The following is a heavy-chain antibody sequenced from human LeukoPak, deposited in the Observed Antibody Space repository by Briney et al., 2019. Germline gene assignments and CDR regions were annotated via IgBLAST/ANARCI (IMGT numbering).Heavy chain of an antibody. CDR3: ARDSGSYGAFDI. CDR1: GYTFTGYY. Sequence: ASVKVSCKASGYTFTGYYMHWVRQAPGQGLEWMGWINPNSGGTNYAQKFQGRVTMTRDTSISTAYMELSRLRSDDTAVHYCARDSGSYGAFDIWGQGTMATVSS. J-gene: IGHJ3*02. D-gene: IGHD1-26*01. V-gene: IGHV1-2*02. CDR2: INPNSGGT.